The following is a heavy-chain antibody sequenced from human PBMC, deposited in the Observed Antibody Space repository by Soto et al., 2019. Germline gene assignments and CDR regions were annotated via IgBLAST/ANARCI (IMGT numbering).Heavy chain of an antibody. CDR1: GGSISSGDYY. J-gene: IGHJ5*02. V-gene: IGHV4-30-4*01. CDR2: IYYSGST. CDR3: AMVIEGGWFNP. D-gene: IGHD2-21*01. Sequence: PSETLSLTCTVSGGSISSGDYYWSWIRQPPGKGLEWIGYIYYSGSTYYNPSLKSRVTISVDTSKNQFSLKLSSVTAADTAVYYWAMVIEGGWFNPGGRETLVTVSS.